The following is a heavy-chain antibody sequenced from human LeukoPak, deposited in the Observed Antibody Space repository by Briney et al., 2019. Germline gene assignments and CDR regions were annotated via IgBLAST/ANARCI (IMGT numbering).Heavy chain of an antibody. D-gene: IGHD3/OR15-3a*01. Sequence: PGGSLRLSCAASGFTFSSYSMNWVRQAPGKGLEWVSSISSSSSYIYYADSVEGRFTISRDNAKNSLYLQMNSLRAADTAVYYCGTHAGRTGSDDWGQGTLVTVSS. CDR1: GFTFSSYS. CDR3: GTHAGRTGSDD. V-gene: IGHV3-21*04. CDR2: ISSSSSYI. J-gene: IGHJ4*02.